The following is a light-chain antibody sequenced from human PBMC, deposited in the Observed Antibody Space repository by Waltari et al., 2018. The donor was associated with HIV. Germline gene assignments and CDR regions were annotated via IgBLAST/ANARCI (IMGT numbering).Light chain of an antibody. J-gene: IGKJ5*01. CDR2: CAA. CDR3: QQYYSTPIT. CDR1: QGVLSSTNNKNF. V-gene: IGKV4-1*01. Sequence: DIVMTQSPDSLAVSRGERASTNCKSSQGVLSSTNNKNFLAWYQQKPGPPPKLLISCAATRESGVPDRISGSGSGTDFTLTISSLQAEDVAVYYWQQYYSTPITFGQGTRLEIK.